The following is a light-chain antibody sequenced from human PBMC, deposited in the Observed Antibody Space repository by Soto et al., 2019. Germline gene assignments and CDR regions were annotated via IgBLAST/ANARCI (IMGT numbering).Light chain of an antibody. CDR3: QQYNNWPPIT. CDR2: DAA. CDR1: RGIKSN. Sequence: VVLTQSPDTLSVSPGERATISCRASRGIKSNLAWYQQRPGQAPRLLIYDAATRATGVPARFSGSGSGTEFTLTISSLQSEDFAVYYCQQYNNWPPITFGQGTRLE. V-gene: IGKV3-15*01. J-gene: IGKJ5*01.